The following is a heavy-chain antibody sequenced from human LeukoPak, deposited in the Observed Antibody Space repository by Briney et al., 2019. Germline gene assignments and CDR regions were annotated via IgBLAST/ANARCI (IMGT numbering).Heavy chain of an antibody. CDR2: ISGSGGTT. CDR3: TTTMSLFQN. CDR1: GFTFNNYA. V-gene: IGHV3-23*01. Sequence: GGSLRLSCAASGFTFNNYAMSWVRPAPGKGPEWVSSISGSGGTTYYADSVKGRFTISRDNSKNTLYLQMNSLRAEDTAVYHCTTTMSLFQNWGQGTLVTVSS. J-gene: IGHJ1*01. D-gene: IGHD4-17*01.